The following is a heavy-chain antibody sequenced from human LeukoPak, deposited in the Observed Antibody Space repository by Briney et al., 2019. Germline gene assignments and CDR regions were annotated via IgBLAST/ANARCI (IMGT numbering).Heavy chain of an antibody. V-gene: IGHV1-46*01. CDR1: GYAFTSYY. CDR2: INPSGGST. D-gene: IGHD6-13*01. Sequence: GASVKVSCKASGYAFTSYYMHWVRQAPGQGLEWMGIINPSGGSTSYAQKFQGRVTMTRDMSTSTVYMELSSLRSEDTAVYYCAREAKYSSSWYYYYYYMDVWGKGTTVTVSS. J-gene: IGHJ6*03. CDR3: AREAKYSSSWYYYYYYMDV.